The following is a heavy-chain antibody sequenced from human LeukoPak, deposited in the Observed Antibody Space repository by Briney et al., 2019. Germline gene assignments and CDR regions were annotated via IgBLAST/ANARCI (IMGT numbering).Heavy chain of an antibody. CDR1: GFTFSSYA. J-gene: IGHJ4*02. CDR3: AKDRGDYYGSGSYGGY. D-gene: IGHD3-10*01. V-gene: IGHV3-23*01. Sequence: GGSLRLSCAASGFTFSSYAMSWVRQAPGKGLEWVSAISGSGGSTYYADSVKGRFTISRDNSKNTLYLQMNSLRAEDTAVYYCAKDRGDYYGSGSYGGYWGQGTLVTVSS. CDR2: ISGSGGST.